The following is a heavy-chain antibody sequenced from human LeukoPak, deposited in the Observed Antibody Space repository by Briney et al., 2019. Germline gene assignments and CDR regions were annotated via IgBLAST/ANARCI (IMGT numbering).Heavy chain of an antibody. J-gene: IGHJ5*02. Sequence: ASVKVSCKVSGYTLTELSMHWVRQAPGKGLEWMGGFDPEEGETIYAQKFQGRVTMTEDTSTDTAYMELSSLRSEDTAVYYCTIAAAVNWFDPWGQGTLVAVSS. V-gene: IGHV1-24*01. CDR2: FDPEEGET. D-gene: IGHD6-13*01. CDR3: TIAAAVNWFDP. CDR1: GYTLTELS.